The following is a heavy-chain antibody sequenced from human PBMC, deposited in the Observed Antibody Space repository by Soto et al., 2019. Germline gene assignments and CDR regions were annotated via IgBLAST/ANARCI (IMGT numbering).Heavy chain of an antibody. Sequence: SEPLSLTCTVSGGSISSSSYYWGWIRQPPGKGLEWIGSIYYSGSTYYNPSLRSRVTISVDTSKNQFSLKLSSVTAADTAVYYCAEEWADSSSWRKFDYWGQGTLVTVSS. CDR3: AEEWADSSSWRKFDY. V-gene: IGHV4-39*01. CDR2: IYYSGST. J-gene: IGHJ4*02. D-gene: IGHD6-13*01. CDR1: GGSISSSSYY.